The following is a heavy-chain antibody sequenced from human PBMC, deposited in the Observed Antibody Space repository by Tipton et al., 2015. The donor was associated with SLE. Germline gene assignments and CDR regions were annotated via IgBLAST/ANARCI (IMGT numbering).Heavy chain of an antibody. CDR2: INHSGST. V-gene: IGHV4-34*01. D-gene: IGHD2-2*01. CDR3: TKHTGFCSSTSCYGVFDY. Sequence: TLSLTCAVYGGSFSGYYWSWIRQPPGKGLEWIGEINHSGSTNYNPSLNSRVTISVDRSKNQFSLKLTSVTAADTAVYYCTKHTGFCSSTSCYGVFDYWGQGALVSVSS. CDR1: GGSFSGYY. J-gene: IGHJ4*02.